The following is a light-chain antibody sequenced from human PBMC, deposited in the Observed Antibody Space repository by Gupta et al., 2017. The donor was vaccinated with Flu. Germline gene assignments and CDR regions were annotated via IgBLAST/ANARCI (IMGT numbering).Light chain of an antibody. CDR3: QHYNSYSGT. V-gene: IGKV1-5*03. Sequence: IQMTQSPSTLSASVGDRVTITCRASQSIDSWLAWYQQRPGNAPNLLIYEASSLESGVPSRFSGSGSGTEFTLTISSLQPDDSATYYCQHYNSYSGTFGQGTKVEIK. CDR1: QSIDSW. J-gene: IGKJ1*01. CDR2: EAS.